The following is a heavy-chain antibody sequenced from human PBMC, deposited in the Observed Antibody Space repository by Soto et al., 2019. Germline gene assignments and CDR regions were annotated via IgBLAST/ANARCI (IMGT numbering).Heavy chain of an antibody. Sequence: PSETLSLTCTVSGGSISSYYWSWIRQPAGKGLEWIGRIYTSGSTNYNPSLKSRVTISVDTSKNQFSLKLSSVTAADTAVYYCARGGYSYGYYYYGMDVWGQGTTVTVSS. CDR1: GGSISSYY. J-gene: IGHJ6*02. CDR3: ARGGYSYGYYYYGMDV. CDR2: IYTSGST. D-gene: IGHD5-18*01. V-gene: IGHV4-4*07.